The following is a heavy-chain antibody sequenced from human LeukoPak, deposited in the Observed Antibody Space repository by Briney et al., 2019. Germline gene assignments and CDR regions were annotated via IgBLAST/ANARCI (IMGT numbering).Heavy chain of an antibody. D-gene: IGHD1-7*01. J-gene: IGHJ5*02. CDR2: IMFDGGGI. CDR3: AKGTVTELQA. Sequence: GGSLRLSCAASGFTFDEYAMHWVRQTPGKRLEWVGLIMFDGGGIFYADSVKGRFAISRDNFKDSLYLQIHSLRIDDTALYYCAKGTVTELQAWGQGTLVTVSS. V-gene: IGHV3-43*01. CDR1: GFTFDEYA.